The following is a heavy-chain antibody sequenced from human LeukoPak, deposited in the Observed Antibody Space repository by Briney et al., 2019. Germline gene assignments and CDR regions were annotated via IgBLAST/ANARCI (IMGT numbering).Heavy chain of an antibody. CDR1: GFTFSSYG. Sequence: PGRSLRLSCAASGFTFSSYGMHWVRQAPGKGLEWVAVIWYDGSNKYYADSVKGRFTISRDNSKNTLYLQMNSLRAEDTAVYYWARDQAYGSGERPFDYWGQGTLVTVSS. D-gene: IGHD3-10*01. CDR2: IWYDGSNK. CDR3: ARDQAYGSGERPFDY. V-gene: IGHV3-33*01. J-gene: IGHJ4*02.